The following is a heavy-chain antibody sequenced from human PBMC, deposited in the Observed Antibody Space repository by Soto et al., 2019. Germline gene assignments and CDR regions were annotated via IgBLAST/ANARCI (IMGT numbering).Heavy chain of an antibody. J-gene: IGHJ4*02. CDR1: GGSISSGGYY. D-gene: IGHD4-17*01. V-gene: IGHV4-31*03. CDR3: AREGHVYGLDY. Sequence: QVQLQESGPGLVKPSQTLSLTCTVSGGSISSGGYYWSWISQHPGKGLEWIGYIYYSGSTYYNPSLKSRVTISVDTSKHQFSLKLSSVTAADTAVYYCAREGHVYGLDYWGQGTLVTVSS. CDR2: IYYSGST.